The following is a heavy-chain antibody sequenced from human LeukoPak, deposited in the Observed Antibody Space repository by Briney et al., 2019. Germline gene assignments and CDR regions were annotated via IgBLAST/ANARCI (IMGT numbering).Heavy chain of an antibody. J-gene: IGHJ3*02. CDR1: GFTFSDYA. V-gene: IGHV3-30*04. Sequence: GGSLRLSCAASGFTFSDYAMHWVRQAPGKGLEWVTVISYDAKNNYYADSVKGRFTISRDNSKNTLYLQMNSLRGEDTAVYYCARGDSTGGRKPFDIWGQGTMVTVSS. D-gene: IGHD2-15*01. CDR2: ISYDAKNN. CDR3: ARGDSTGGRKPFDI.